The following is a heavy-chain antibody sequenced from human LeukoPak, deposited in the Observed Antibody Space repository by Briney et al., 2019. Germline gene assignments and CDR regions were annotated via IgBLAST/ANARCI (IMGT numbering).Heavy chain of an antibody. J-gene: IGHJ3*02. CDR1: GGSISSYY. D-gene: IGHD3-22*01. V-gene: IGHV4-59*01. CDR3: ARGGYYYDSSGYWGAFDI. CDR2: IYYSGST. Sequence: SETLSLTCTVSGGSISSYYWSWIRQPPGKGLEWIGCIYYSGSTNYNPSLKSRVTISVDTSKNQFSLKLSSVTAADTAVYYCARGGYYYDSSGYWGAFDIWGQGTMVTVSS.